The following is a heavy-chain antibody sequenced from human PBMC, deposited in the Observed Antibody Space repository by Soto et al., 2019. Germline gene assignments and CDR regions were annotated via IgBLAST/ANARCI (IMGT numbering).Heavy chain of an antibody. CDR1: GYTFTSYD. CDR3: ARGATPGYDFWSGYPTQNVDY. V-gene: IGHV1-8*01. D-gene: IGHD3-3*01. Sequence: ASVKVSCKASGYTFTSYDINWVRQATGQGLERMGWMNPNSGNTGYAQKFQGRVTMTRNTSISTANMELSSLRSEDTAVYYCARGATPGYDFWSGYPTQNVDYWGQGTLVTVSS. J-gene: IGHJ4*02. CDR2: MNPNSGNT.